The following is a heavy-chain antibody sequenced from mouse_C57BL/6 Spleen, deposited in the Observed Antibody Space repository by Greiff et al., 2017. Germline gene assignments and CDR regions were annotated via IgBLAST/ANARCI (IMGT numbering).Heavy chain of an antibody. J-gene: IGHJ4*01. CDR2: INPNNGGT. Sequence: EVQLQQSGPELVKPGASVKIPCKASGYTFTDYNMDWVKQSHGKSLEWIGDINPNNGGTIYNQKFKGKATLTVDKSSSTAYMELRSLTSEDTAVYYCARLGAAQATEAMDYWGQGTSVTVSS. D-gene: IGHD3-2*02. CDR1: GYTFTDYN. CDR3: ARLGAAQATEAMDY. V-gene: IGHV1-18*01.